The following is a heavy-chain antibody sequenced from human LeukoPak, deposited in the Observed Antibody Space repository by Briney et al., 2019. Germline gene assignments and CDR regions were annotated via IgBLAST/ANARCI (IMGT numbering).Heavy chain of an antibody. Sequence: KPGESLKISCKGSGYSFTNYWIGWVRQMPGKGLEWMAIIYPGDSDTRYSPSFQGLVIISADKSTSTAYLQWSSLKASDPAIYSCGRQGITLTHKGAFDIWGKGKRVTAS. CDR2: IYPGDSDT. J-gene: IGHJ3*02. D-gene: IGHD1-14*01. CDR3: GRQGITLTHKGAFDI. V-gene: IGHV5-51*01. CDR1: GYSFTNYW.